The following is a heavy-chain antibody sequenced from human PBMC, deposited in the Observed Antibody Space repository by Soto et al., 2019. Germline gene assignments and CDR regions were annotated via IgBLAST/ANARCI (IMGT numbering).Heavy chain of an antibody. Sequence: GASVKVSCKASGGTFSSYTISWVRQAPGQGLEWMGRIIPILGIANYAQKFQGRVTITADKSTSTAYMGLSSLRSEDTAVYYCASSDDGYYYDSSGYTRWGQGTLVTVSS. V-gene: IGHV1-69*02. D-gene: IGHD3-22*01. CDR1: GGTFSSYT. CDR3: ASSDDGYYYDSSGYTR. CDR2: IIPILGIA. J-gene: IGHJ4*02.